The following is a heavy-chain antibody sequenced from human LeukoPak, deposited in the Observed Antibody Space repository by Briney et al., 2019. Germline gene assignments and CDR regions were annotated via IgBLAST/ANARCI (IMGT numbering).Heavy chain of an antibody. CDR3: ARDLGQYYDTSDNWFDP. V-gene: IGHV3-21*01. CDR2: ISSSSSCI. Sequence: PGGSLRLSCAASGFTFSSYSMNWVRQAPGKGLEWVSSISSSSSCIYYADSVKGRFTISRDNAKNSLYLQMNSLRAEDTAVYYCARDLGQYYDTSDNWFDPWGQGTLVTVSS. J-gene: IGHJ5*02. CDR1: GFTFSSYS. D-gene: IGHD3-22*01.